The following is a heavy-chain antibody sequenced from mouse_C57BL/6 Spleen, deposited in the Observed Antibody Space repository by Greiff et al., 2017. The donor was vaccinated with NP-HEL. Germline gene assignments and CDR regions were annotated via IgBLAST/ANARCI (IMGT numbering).Heavy chain of an antibody. Sequence: QVQLKQSGPELVKPGASVKLSCKASGYTFTSYDINWVKQRPGQGLEWIGWIYPRDGSTKYNEKFKGKATLTVDTSSSTAYMELHSLTSEDSAVYFCARAPLYYGSSHWYFDVWGTGTTVTVSS. V-gene: IGHV1-85*01. D-gene: IGHD1-1*01. CDR2: IYPRDGST. CDR3: ARAPLYYGSSHWYFDV. CDR1: GYTFTSYD. J-gene: IGHJ1*03.